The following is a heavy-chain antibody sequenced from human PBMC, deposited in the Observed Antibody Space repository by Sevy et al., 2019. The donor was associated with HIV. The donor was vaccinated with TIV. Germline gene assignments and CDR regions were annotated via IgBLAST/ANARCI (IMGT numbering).Heavy chain of an antibody. D-gene: IGHD1-1*01. CDR2: MNCDSGNT. Sequence: ASVKVSCMTSGYTFTSYDINWVRQAPGEGLEWMGWMNCDSGNTGYAQMFQGRVTMTRDTSINTAYMELSSLRSEDTAVYYCARGLDLFDYWGQGTLVTVSS. J-gene: IGHJ4*02. CDR1: GYTFTSYD. CDR3: ARGLDLFDY. V-gene: IGHV1-8*01.